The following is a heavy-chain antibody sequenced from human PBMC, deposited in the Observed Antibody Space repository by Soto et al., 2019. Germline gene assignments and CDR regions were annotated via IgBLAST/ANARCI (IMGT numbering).Heavy chain of an antibody. CDR2: ISYDGSNK. J-gene: IGHJ4*02. CDR1: GFTFSSYG. Sequence: GGSLRLSCAASGFTFSSYGMHWVRQAPGKGLEWVAVISYDGSNKYYADSVKGRFTISRDNSKNTLYLQMNSLRAEDTAVYYCAKDAADYYDSSGYPYYFDYWGQGTLVTVSS. D-gene: IGHD3-22*01. CDR3: AKDAADYYDSSGYPYYFDY. V-gene: IGHV3-30*18.